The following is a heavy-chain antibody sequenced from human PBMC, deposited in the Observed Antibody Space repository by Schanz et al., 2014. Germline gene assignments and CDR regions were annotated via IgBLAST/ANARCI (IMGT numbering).Heavy chain of an antibody. V-gene: IGHV1-46*02. CDR1: GYDFHIYA. CDR3: ARDQSPYTISSDVRYFDY. D-gene: IGHD6-6*01. CDR2: INPSGGST. J-gene: IGHJ4*02. Sequence: QVQLVQSGAEVKKPGASVTVSCKASGYDFHIYAYSWVRQAPGQGLEWMGMINPSGGSTTYAQKFRGAVTLTTDTSTDTAYLELTSLRSEDTAVYYCARDQSPYTISSDVRYFDYWGQGSLVTVSS.